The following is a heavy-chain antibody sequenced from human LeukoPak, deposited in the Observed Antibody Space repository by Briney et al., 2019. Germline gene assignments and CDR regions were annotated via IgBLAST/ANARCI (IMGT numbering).Heavy chain of an antibody. J-gene: IGHJ4*02. CDR3: ARVAGPIDY. V-gene: IGHV1-8*01. CDR1: GYTFTSYD. D-gene: IGHD2-15*01. Sequence: GASVKVSCKASGYTFTSYDINWVRQATGQGLEWMGWMNPNSGNTGYAHKFQGRVTMTRNTAISTAYMELTSLRSDDTAVYYCARVAGPIDYWGKGTLVTVSS. CDR2: MNPNSGNT.